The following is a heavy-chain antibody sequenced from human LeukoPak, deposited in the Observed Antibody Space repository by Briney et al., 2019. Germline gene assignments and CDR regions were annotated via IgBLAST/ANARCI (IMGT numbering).Heavy chain of an antibody. CDR3: AREGCYDSSGYAFDI. D-gene: IGHD3-22*01. J-gene: IGHJ3*02. Sequence: ASVKVSCKASGYTFTSYGISWVRQAPGQGLEWMGWISAYNGNTNYAQKLQGRVTMTTDTSTSTAYMELRSLRSDDTAVYYCAREGCYDSSGYAFDIWGQGTMVTVSS. V-gene: IGHV1-18*01. CDR2: ISAYNGNT. CDR1: GYTFTSYG.